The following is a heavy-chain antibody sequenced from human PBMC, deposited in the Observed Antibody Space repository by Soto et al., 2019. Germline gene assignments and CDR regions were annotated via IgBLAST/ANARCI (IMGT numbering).Heavy chain of an antibody. V-gene: IGHV5-51*01. CDR1: GYRFGSYW. CDR2: IYPDDSDT. CDR3: ARTGATLRAFDI. D-gene: IGHD1-1*01. J-gene: IGHJ3*02. Sequence: PGESLKISCKGSGYRFGSYWIGWVRQMPGKGLEWMGIIYPDDSDTRYRPSFQGQVTISADKSISTAYLQWSTLKASDTAMYYCARTGATLRAFDIWGQGTMVTVSS.